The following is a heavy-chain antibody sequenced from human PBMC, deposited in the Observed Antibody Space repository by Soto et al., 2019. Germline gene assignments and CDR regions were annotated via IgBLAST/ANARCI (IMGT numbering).Heavy chain of an antibody. J-gene: IGHJ4*02. CDR3: ATAGLAAGPGNFDY. D-gene: IGHD6-13*01. V-gene: IGHV4-31*03. CDR2: IYYSGST. CDR1: GGSISSGGYY. Sequence: SETLSLTCTVSGGSISSGGYYWSWIRQHPGKGLEWIGYIYYSGSTYYNPSLKSRVTISVDTSKNQFSLKLSSVTVADTAVYYCATAGLAAGPGNFDYWGQGTLVTVSS.